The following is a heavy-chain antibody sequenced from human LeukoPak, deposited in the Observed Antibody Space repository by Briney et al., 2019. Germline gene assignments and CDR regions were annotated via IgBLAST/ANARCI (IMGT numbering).Heavy chain of an antibody. D-gene: IGHD6-19*01. V-gene: IGHV4-39*01. Sequence: SETLSLTCTVSGGSFRSNSYYWGWIRQPPGKGLEWLASIYNSASTHYNPSLRSRLTISMDSSRGEFSLRLNSVTPTDTAVYYCARNISGWTFDSWGRGTLVTLSS. J-gene: IGHJ4*02. CDR1: GGSFRSNSYY. CDR2: IYNSAST. CDR3: ARNISGWTFDS.